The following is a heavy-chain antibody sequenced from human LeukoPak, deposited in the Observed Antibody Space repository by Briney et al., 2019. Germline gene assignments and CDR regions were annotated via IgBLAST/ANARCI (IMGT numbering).Heavy chain of an antibody. Sequence: RASVKVSCKASGGTFSSYAISWVRQAPGQGLEWMGGIIPIFGTANYAQKFQGRVTITADESTSTAYMELSSLRSEDTAVYYCARDRDGYCSSTSCYSDLDYWGQGTLVTVSS. CDR1: GGTFSSYA. D-gene: IGHD2-2*03. J-gene: IGHJ4*02. CDR3: ARDRDGYCSSTSCYSDLDY. V-gene: IGHV1-69*13. CDR2: IIPIFGTA.